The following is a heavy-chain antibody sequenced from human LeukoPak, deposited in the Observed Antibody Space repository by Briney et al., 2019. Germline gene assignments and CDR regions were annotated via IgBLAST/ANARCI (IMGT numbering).Heavy chain of an antibody. V-gene: IGHV3-23*01. CDR2: ISGAGSGK. D-gene: IGHD3-3*01. Sequence: GGSLRLSCAASGFTFSNYAMSWVRQAPGKGLEWVSGISGAGSGKYYADSVKGRFTISRDNYKSTLYLQMNSLGAEDTAVYYCAKARGFLGRLADYWGQGTLVTVSS. J-gene: IGHJ4*02. CDR1: GFTFSNYA. CDR3: AKARGFLGRLADY.